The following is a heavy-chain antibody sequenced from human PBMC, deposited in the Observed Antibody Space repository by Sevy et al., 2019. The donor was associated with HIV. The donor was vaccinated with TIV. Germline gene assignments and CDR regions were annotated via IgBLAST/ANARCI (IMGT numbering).Heavy chain of an antibody. CDR1: GFTVNTYA. CDR2: INNSGGST. CDR3: VKERVGYISSWYYFDY. V-gene: IGHV3-23*01. Sequence: GSSLRLSCAVSGFTVNTYAMSWVRQAPGKGLEWVAVINNSGGSTDYADSVRGRFSISRDNPNVYLEMNSLRVEDTAVYYCVKERVGYISSWYYFDYWGQGTLVTVSS. D-gene: IGHD6-13*01. J-gene: IGHJ4*02.